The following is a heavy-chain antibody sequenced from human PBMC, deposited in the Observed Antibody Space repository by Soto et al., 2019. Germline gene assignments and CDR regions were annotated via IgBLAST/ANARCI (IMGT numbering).Heavy chain of an antibody. CDR3: TRRAPTRAFDF. J-gene: IGHJ4*02. Sequence: EVQLVESGGGLVQPGGSLRLSCVASGFTFSDHNIDWVRQAPGKGLEWVGRTRGKANSYTTAYAASVKGRFTISRDDSKNSAFLQMNSLKTEDTALYYCTRRAPTRAFDFWGQGTPVTVSS. CDR2: TRGKANSYTT. CDR1: GFTFSDHN. V-gene: IGHV3-72*01.